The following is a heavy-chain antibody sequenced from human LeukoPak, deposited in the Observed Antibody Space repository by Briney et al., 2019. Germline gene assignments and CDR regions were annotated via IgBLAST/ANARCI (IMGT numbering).Heavy chain of an antibody. D-gene: IGHD3-22*01. V-gene: IGHV3-33*06. CDR2: IWYDGSNK. Sequence: GRSLRLSCAASGFTFSSYGMRWVRQAPGKGLEWVAVIWYDGSNKYYADSVKGRFTISRDNSKNTLYLQMNSLRAEDTAVYYCAKPRNYYDSEYYFDYWGQGTLVTVSS. CDR3: AKPRNYYDSEYYFDY. J-gene: IGHJ4*02. CDR1: GFTFSSYG.